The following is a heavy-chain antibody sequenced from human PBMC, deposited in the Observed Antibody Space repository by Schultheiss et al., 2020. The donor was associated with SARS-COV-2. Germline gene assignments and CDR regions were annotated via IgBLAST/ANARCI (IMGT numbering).Heavy chain of an antibody. J-gene: IGHJ4*02. Sequence: GESLKISCAASGFTFSDHYMNWIRQAPGKGLEWVAVISYDGSNKYYADSVKGRFTISRDNSKNTLYLQMNSLRAEDTAVYYCASGGNSRRYLGYWGQGTLVTVSS. CDR2: ISYDGSNK. CDR3: ASGGNSRRYLGY. D-gene: IGHD4-23*01. CDR1: GFTFSDHY. V-gene: IGHV3-30*03.